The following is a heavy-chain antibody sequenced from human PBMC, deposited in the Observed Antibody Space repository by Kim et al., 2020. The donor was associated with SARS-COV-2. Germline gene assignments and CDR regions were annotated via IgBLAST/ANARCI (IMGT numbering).Heavy chain of an antibody. J-gene: IGHJ4*02. V-gene: IGHV3-23*01. Sequence: GGSLRLSCAASGFTFSAYDMYWVRQAPGKGLEWVTAINEGGGATYYADSVRDRFTISRDNSKNTLSLQMNGLRAEDTALYYCARAKASGLDYWGQGTLITVSS. D-gene: IGHD1-1*01. CDR1: GFTFSAYD. CDR2: INEGGGAT. CDR3: ARAKASGLDY.